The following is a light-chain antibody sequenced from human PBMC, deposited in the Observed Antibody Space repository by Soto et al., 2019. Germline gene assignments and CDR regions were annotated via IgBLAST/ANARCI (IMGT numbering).Light chain of an antibody. CDR2: EVS. CDR3: SSYSSANTVI. Sequence: QSVLTQPRSVSGSPGQSVTISCTGTSSDVGAYKYVSWYQQHPGKAPRLMIYEVSSRPSGVSNRFSGSKSGNTASLTISGLQAEDEAQYYCSSYSSANTVIFGGGTKLTVL. V-gene: IGLV2-14*01. J-gene: IGLJ2*01. CDR1: SSDVGAYKY.